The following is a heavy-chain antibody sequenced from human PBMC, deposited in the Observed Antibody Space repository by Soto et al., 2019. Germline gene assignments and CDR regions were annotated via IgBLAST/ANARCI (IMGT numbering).Heavy chain of an antibody. CDR3: ARLGAPNSYDFWSGYYSDRPNLFDS. CDR2: ISAYNGNT. CDR1: GYTFTSYG. D-gene: IGHD3-3*01. J-gene: IGHJ5*01. Sequence: ASVKVSCKASGYTFTSYGISWVRQAPGQGLEWMGWISAYNGNTNYAQKLQGRVTMTTDTSTSTAYMELSSLRSEDTAVYYCARLGAPNSYDFWSGYYSDRPNLFDSWGQGTLVTVSS. V-gene: IGHV1-18*01.